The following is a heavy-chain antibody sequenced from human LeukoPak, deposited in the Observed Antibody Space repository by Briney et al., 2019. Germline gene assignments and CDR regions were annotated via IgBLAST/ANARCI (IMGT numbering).Heavy chain of an antibody. V-gene: IGHV3-23*01. CDR2: IGGSGRGGDT. CDR1: GFTFSSYA. Sequence: PGGSLRLSCAASGFTFSSYAMTWVRQAPGKGLEWVSAIGGSGRGGDTYYADSVKGRFTISRDNSRNTLYLQMSSLRAEDTAVYYCARYDYHYYYYMDVWGKGTTVTVSS. D-gene: IGHD1-14*01. CDR3: ARYDYHYYYYMDV. J-gene: IGHJ6*03.